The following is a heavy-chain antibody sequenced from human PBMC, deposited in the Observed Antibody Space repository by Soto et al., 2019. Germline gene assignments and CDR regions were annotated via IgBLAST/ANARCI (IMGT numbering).Heavy chain of an antibody. CDR2: ISAYNGNT. CDR1: GYTFTSSG. D-gene: IGHD2-15*01. V-gene: IGHV1-18*01. Sequence: QVQLVQSGAEVKKPGASVKVSCKASGYTFTSSGISWVRQAPGQGLEWMGWISAYNGNTNYAQKLQGRVTMTTDTSTSTAYMELRSLRSDDTAVYYCARSCEGGSCFFGGWFDPWGQGTLVTVSS. CDR3: ARSCEGGSCFFGGWFDP. J-gene: IGHJ5*02.